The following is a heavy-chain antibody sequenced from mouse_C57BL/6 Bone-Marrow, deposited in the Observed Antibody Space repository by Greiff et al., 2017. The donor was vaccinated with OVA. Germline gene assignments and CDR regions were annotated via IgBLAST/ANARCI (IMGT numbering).Heavy chain of an antibody. V-gene: IGHV5-12*01. CDR3: ARLNDGYYYDY. Sequence: EVMLVESGGGLVQPGGSLKLSCAASGFTFSDYYMYWVRQTPEKRLEWVAYISNGGGSTYYPDTVKGRFTISRDNAKNTLYLQMSRLKSEDTAMYYCARLNDGYYYDYWGQGTSVTVSS. J-gene: IGHJ4*01. D-gene: IGHD2-3*01. CDR1: GFTFSDYY. CDR2: ISNGGGST.